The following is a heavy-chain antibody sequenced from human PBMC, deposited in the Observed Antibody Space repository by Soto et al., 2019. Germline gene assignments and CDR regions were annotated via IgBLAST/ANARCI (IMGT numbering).Heavy chain of an antibody. CDR2: INPNSGAT. V-gene: IGHV1-2*02. CDR1: GYTFTGHY. Sequence: QVQLVQSGAELKKPGASVKVSCKASGYTFTGHYIHWVRQAPGQGLEWMGWINPNSGATNSAQKFQGRVTMTRDASISAAFLEMTRLTSEDTAVYFGARVAIPAGDNVYSFDSWGQGTLVAVSS. CDR3: ARVAIPAGDNVYSFDS. J-gene: IGHJ4*02. D-gene: IGHD2-21*01.